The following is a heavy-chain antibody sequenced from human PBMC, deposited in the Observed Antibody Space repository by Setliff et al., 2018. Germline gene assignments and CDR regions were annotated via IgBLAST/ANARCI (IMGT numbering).Heavy chain of an antibody. V-gene: IGHV5-51*01. Sequence: GESLKISCKGSGYTFTQKWIGWVRQMPGKGLEWMGVIYPGDSDIRYSPSFQGQVTISADKSINTAYLQWSSLKASDTATYYCARHIAGYADGHYTASYSYYYMDVWGQGTTVTVSS. D-gene: IGHD4-17*01. CDR3: ARHIAGYADGHYTASYSYYYMDV. CDR1: GYTFTQKW. J-gene: IGHJ6*03. CDR2: IYPGDSDI.